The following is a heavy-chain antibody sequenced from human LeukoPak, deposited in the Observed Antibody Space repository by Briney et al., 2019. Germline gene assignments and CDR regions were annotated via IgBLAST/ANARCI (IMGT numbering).Heavy chain of an antibody. CDR3: ARDPYYYGSGSYPDYYYSMDV. Sequence: GGSLRLSCAASGFTFSSHSMNWVRQAPGKGLEWVSSISSSSSYIYYADSVKGRFTISRDNAKNSLYLQMNSLRAEDTAVYYCARDPYYYGSGSYPDYYYSMDVWGKGTTVTVSS. V-gene: IGHV3-21*01. D-gene: IGHD3-10*01. CDR1: GFTFSSHS. J-gene: IGHJ6*04. CDR2: ISSSSSYI.